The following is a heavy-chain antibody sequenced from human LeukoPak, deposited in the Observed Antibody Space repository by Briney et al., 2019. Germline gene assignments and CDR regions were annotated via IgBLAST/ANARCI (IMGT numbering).Heavy chain of an antibody. CDR3: ARGKQLVP. D-gene: IGHD6-6*01. Sequence: ASVKVSCKTSGYTFTSYGISWVRQAPGQGLEWMGWINPNSGGTNYAQKFQGRVTMTRDTSISTAYMELSRLRSDDTAVYYCARGKQLVPWGQGTMVTVSS. CDR1: GYTFTSYG. V-gene: IGHV1-2*02. CDR2: INPNSGGT. J-gene: IGHJ3*01.